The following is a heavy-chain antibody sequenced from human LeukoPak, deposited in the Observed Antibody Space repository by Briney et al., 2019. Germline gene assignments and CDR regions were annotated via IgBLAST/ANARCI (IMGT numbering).Heavy chain of an antibody. V-gene: IGHV1-3*01. CDR3: VSGSYGVSANGMDV. CDR2: INAGNGNT. J-gene: IGHJ6*02. CDR1: GYTFTSYA. Sequence: EASVKVSCKASGYTFTSYAMHWVRQAPGQRLEWMGWINAGNGNTKYSQKFQGRVTMTRDTSISTAYMELTILRSNDTAVYYCVSGSYGVSANGMDVWGQGTMVTVSS. D-gene: IGHD1-1*01.